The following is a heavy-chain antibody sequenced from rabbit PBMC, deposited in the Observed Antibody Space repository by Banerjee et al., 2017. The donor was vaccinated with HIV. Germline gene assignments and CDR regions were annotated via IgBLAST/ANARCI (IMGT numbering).Heavy chain of an antibody. CDR3: ARGGWGAYYFNL. D-gene: IGHD4-1*01. Sequence: EQLVESGGGLVQPGGSLKLSCKASGFDFSSYGVSWVRQAPGKGLEWIGYITYGGSAFYASWAKGRFTISRTSTTVDLQMNSLTAADTATYFCARGGWGAYYFNLLGQGTLVTVS. CDR2: ITYGGSA. J-gene: IGHJ4*01. V-gene: IGHV1S21*01. CDR1: GFDFSSYG.